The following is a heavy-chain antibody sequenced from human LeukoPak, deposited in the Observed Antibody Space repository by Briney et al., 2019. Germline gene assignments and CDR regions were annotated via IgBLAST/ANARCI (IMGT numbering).Heavy chain of an antibody. D-gene: IGHD1-14*01. CDR2: VYYSGST. Sequence: SETLSLTCSVSGGSISSYYWSWIRQPPGKGLEWIGYVYYSGSTNYNPSLKSRVTISVDTSKNQISLKLSSVTAADTAVYYCARQVGTFYYYYGMDVWGQGTTVTVSS. J-gene: IGHJ6*02. CDR3: ARQVGTFYYYYGMDV. CDR1: GGSISSYY. V-gene: IGHV4-59*08.